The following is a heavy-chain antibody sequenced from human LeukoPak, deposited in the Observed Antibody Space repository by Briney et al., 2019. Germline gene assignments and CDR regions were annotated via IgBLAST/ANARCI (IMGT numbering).Heavy chain of an antibody. CDR3: ARGYYYYYMDV. J-gene: IGHJ6*03. CDR1: GGSISSYY. Sequence: SETLSLTCTVSGGSISSYYWSWIRRPPGRGLEWIGYIYYSGGTNYNPSPKSRVTISVDTSKNQFSLKLSSVTAADTAVYYCARGYYYYYMDVWGKGTTVTVSS. V-gene: IGHV4-59*01. CDR2: IYYSGGT.